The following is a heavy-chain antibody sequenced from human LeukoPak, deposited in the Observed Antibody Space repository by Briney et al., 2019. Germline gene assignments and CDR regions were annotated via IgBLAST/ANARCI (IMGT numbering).Heavy chain of an antibody. CDR3: ARDGTRTAFGYMRFDP. CDR1: GVSISSGSRY. V-gene: IGHV4-61*02. Sequence: SQTLSLTCTVSGVSISSGSRYWSWIRQPAGKGLEWIGRIYTSGSTNYNPSLRSRVTISVDTSKNQFSLKLSSVTAADTAVYYCARDGTRTAFGYMRFDPWGQGILVTVSS. CDR2: IYTSGST. D-gene: IGHD3-16*01. J-gene: IGHJ5*02.